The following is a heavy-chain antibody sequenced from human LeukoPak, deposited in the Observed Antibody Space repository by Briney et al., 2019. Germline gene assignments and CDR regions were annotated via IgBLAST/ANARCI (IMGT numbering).Heavy chain of an antibody. CDR1: GGSISSYY. J-gene: IGHJ6*03. CDR3: ARVGSGTYYYYYYMDV. CDR2: IYYSGST. D-gene: IGHD1-26*01. Sequence: SETLSLTCTVSGGSISSYYWSWIRQPPGKGLEWIGYIYYSGSTNYNPSLKSRVTISVDTSKNQFSLKLSSVTAADTAVYYCARVGSGTYYYYYYMDVWGKGTTVTVSS. V-gene: IGHV4-59*01.